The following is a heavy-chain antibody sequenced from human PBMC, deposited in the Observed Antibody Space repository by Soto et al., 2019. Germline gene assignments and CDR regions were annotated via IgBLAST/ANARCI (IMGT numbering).Heavy chain of an antibody. V-gene: IGHV3-72*01. CDR1: GFTFSDHY. Sequence: PGGSLRLSCAASGFTFSDHYMDWVRQAPGKGLEWVGRTRNKANSYTTEYAASVKGRFTISRDDSKNSLYLQMNSLKTEDTAVYYCAREGTVLLWFGAGNGMDVWGQGTTVTVSS. J-gene: IGHJ6*02. D-gene: IGHD3-10*01. CDR2: TRNKANSYTT. CDR3: AREGTVLLWFGAGNGMDV.